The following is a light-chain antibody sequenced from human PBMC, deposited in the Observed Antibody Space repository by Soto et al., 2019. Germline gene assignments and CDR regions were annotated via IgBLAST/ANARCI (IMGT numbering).Light chain of an antibody. Sequence: QSVLTQPPSASGTPGQRVTISCSGSSSNIGSNTVSWYQQLPGTAPKRHIYRNDQRPSGIPDRFSGSKSGTSASLAISGLQSEDEADYYCAVWVDSLNGPVFGGGTKLTVL. V-gene: IGLV1-44*01. CDR1: SSNIGSNT. CDR3: AVWVDSLNGPV. CDR2: RND. J-gene: IGLJ3*02.